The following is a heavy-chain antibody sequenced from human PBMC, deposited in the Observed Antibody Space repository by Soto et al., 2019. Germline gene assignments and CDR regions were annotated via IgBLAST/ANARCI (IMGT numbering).Heavy chain of an antibody. CDR3: ARAYGRALRSGYYPTFDY. Sequence: GASVKVSCKASGCTFSSYGISWVRQAPGQGLEWMGGIIPIFGTANYAQKFQGRVTITTDESTSTAYMELSSLRSDDTAVYCCARAYGRALRSGYYPTFDYWGQGTLVTVSS. V-gene: IGHV1-69*05. D-gene: IGHD3-22*01. CDR2: IIPIFGTA. CDR1: GCTFSSYG. J-gene: IGHJ4*02.